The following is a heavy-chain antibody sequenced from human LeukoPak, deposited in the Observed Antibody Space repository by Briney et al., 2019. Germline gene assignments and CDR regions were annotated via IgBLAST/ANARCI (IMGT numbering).Heavy chain of an antibody. CDR3: ARPIGDSSGYSLFAFDI. D-gene: IGHD3-22*01. Sequence: PSETLSLTCTVPGGSISSSSYYWGWIRQPPGKGLEWIGSIYYSGSTYYNPSLKSRVTISVDTSKNQFSLKLSSVTPADTAVYYCARPIGDSSGYSLFAFDIWRQGTMVTVSS. V-gene: IGHV4-39*07. CDR2: IYYSGST. CDR1: GGSISSSSYY. J-gene: IGHJ3*02.